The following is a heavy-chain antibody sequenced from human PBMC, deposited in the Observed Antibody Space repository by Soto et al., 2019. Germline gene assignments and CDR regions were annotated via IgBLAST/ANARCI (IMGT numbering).Heavy chain of an antibody. CDR2: IYPGDSDT. D-gene: IGHD3-10*01. J-gene: IGHJ6*02. V-gene: IGHV5-51*01. Sequence: GESLKISCKGSGYSFTSYWIGWVRQMPGKGLEWMGIIYPGDSDTRYSPSFQGQVTISADKSISTAYLQWSSLKASDTAMYYCARLELVEGSGGSVNGMDVWGRGTTVTVSS. CDR3: ARLELVEGSGGSVNGMDV. CDR1: GYSFTSYW.